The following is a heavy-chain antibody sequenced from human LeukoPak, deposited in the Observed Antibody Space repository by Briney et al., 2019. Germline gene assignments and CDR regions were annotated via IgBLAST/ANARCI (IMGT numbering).Heavy chain of an antibody. J-gene: IGHJ4*02. CDR3: ARDDDSSDRGLDY. D-gene: IGHD3-22*01. CDR2: INPNSGGT. Sequence: ASVKVSCKASGYTFTGYYMHWVRQAPGQGLEWMGRINPNSGGTNYAQKFQGRVTMTRDTSISTAYMELSRLRSDDTAVYYCARDDDSSDRGLDYWGQGTLVTASS. CDR1: GYTFTGYY. V-gene: IGHV1-2*06.